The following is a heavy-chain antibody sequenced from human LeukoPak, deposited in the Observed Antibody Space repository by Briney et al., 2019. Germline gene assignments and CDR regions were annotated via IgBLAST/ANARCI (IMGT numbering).Heavy chain of an antibody. CDR1: GGSISSYY. Sequence: PSETLSLTCTVSGGSISSYYRSWIRQPPGKGLEWIGYIYTSGSTNYNPSLKSRVIISVDTSKNQFSLKLSSVTAADTAVYYCARHGGSSSWYVPDAFDIWGQGTMVTVSS. J-gene: IGHJ3*02. CDR2: IYTSGST. V-gene: IGHV4-4*09. D-gene: IGHD6-13*01. CDR3: ARHGGSSSWYVPDAFDI.